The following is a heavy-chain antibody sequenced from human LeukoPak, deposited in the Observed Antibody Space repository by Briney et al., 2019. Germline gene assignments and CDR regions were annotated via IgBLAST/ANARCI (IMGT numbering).Heavy chain of an antibody. CDR1: GYSINSGFY. V-gene: IGHV4-38-2*02. Sequence: SETLSLTCTVSGYSINSGFYWGWLRQPPGKGLEWIGNIYHSATTHYNSSLKSRVTISVDTSKNQFSLKLSSVTAADTAVYYCARADCSGGSCYRTYYFDYWGQGTLVTVSS. CDR3: ARADCSGGSCYRTYYFDY. D-gene: IGHD2-15*01. CDR2: IYHSATT. J-gene: IGHJ4*02.